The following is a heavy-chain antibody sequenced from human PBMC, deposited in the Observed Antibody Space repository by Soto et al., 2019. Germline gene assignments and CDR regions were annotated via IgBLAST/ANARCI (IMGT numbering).Heavy chain of an antibody. CDR3: ARAEYYDILTGYYYFDY. CDR2: IYYSGST. D-gene: IGHD3-9*01. Sequence: TSETLSLTCTVSGGSISSSSYYWGWIRQPPGKGLEWIGSIYYSGSTYYNPSLKSRVTISVDTSKNQFSLKLSSVTAADTAVYYCARAEYYDILTGYYYFDYWGQGTLVTVSS. J-gene: IGHJ4*02. V-gene: IGHV4-39*01. CDR1: GGSISSSSYY.